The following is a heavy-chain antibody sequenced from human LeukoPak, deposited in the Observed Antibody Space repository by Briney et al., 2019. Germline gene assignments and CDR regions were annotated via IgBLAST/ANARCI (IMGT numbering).Heavy chain of an antibody. D-gene: IGHD3-9*01. CDR2: INPNSGGT. Sequence: SVKVSCKASGYTFTGYYMHWVRQAPGQGLEWMGWINPNSGGTNYAQKFQGRVTMTRDTSISTAYMELSILRSDDTAVYYCARVTGYTIEDYFDYWGQGTLVTVSS. CDR1: GYTFTGYY. CDR3: ARVTGYTIEDYFDY. V-gene: IGHV1-2*02. J-gene: IGHJ4*02.